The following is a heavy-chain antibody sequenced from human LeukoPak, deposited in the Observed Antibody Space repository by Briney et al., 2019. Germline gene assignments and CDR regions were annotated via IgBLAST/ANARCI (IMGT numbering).Heavy chain of an antibody. CDR1: GFSLSSYG. Sequence: PGGSLRLSCAASGFSLSSYGMNWVRQAPGKGLEWVGGIKFDGIQEFYADSVKGRFTVPKDTSKNTLHLQMDSLRAEDTAVYYCASGSLGHYYDSSGYEYWGQGTLVTVSS. D-gene: IGHD3-22*01. V-gene: IGHV3-33*05. J-gene: IGHJ4*02. CDR2: IKFDGIQE. CDR3: ASGSLGHYYDSSGYEY.